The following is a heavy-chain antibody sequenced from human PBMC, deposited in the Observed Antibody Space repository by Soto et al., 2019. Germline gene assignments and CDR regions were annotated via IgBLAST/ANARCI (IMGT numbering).Heavy chain of an antibody. D-gene: IGHD3-22*01. J-gene: IGHJ3*02. CDR2: IYPGASHT. CDR1: GYSFTSYW. Sequence: ESLKISCKGSGYSFTSYWIRWVRQMPGKGLQSMGIIYPGASHTRHSPSFQGQVAISADKSISTAYLQWSSLKALDTAMYYCARPRYYYDSSGYYSSAFDIWGQGTMVTVSS. V-gene: IGHV5-51*01. CDR3: ARPRYYYDSSGYYSSAFDI.